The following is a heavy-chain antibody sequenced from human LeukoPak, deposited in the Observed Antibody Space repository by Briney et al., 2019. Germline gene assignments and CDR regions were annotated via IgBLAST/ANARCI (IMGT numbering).Heavy chain of an antibody. D-gene: IGHD3-22*01. CDR1: GFTFSSYE. CDR2: VSSSDSTI. CDR3: AKVRYDSSGYYYFDY. J-gene: IGHJ4*02. V-gene: IGHV3-48*03. Sequence: PGGSLRLSCAASGFTFSSYEIYWVRHPPGKGLEWVSYVSSSDSTIYYADSVKGRFTISRDNAKNSLYLQMNSLRAEDTAVYDCAKVRYDSSGYYYFDYWGQGTLVTVSS.